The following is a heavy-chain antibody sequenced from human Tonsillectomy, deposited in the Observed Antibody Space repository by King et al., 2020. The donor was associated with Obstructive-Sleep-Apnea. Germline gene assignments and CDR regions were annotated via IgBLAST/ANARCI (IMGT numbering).Heavy chain of an antibody. CDR3: ARGRFVVVPAATPFDY. V-gene: IGHV4-59*01. J-gene: IGHJ4*02. D-gene: IGHD2-2*01. Sequence: VQLQESGPGLVKPSETLSLTCTVSGGSISSYYWSWIRQPPGNGLVWIGYIYYSGSTNYNPSLKSRVTISVETSKNQFSLKLSSVTAADTAVYYCARGRFVVVPAATPFDYWGQGTLVTVSS. CDR1: GGSISSYY. CDR2: IYYSGST.